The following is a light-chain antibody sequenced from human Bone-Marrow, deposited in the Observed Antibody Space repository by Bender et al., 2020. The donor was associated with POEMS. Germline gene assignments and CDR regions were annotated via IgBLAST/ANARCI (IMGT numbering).Light chain of an antibody. Sequence: QSALTQPASVSGSPGQSVTISCTGTYSDVGGYNWVSWYQQHPGKAPKLMIYDVTKRPSGVPGRFSGSKSGTSASLTISGLQSEDELDYFCAAWDDSLNGWVFGGGTKVTVL. CDR2: DVT. V-gene: IGLV2-11*01. CDR3: AAWDDSLNGWV. CDR1: YSDVGGYNW. J-gene: IGLJ3*02.